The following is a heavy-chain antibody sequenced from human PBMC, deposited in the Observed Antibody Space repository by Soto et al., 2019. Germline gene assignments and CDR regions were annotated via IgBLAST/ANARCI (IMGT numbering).Heavy chain of an antibody. CDR1: GFSLSGSGKR. J-gene: IGHJ6*02. CDR2: IDWEDTK. Sequence: SGPTLVNPTQTLTLTCTVSGFSLSGSGKRVTWIRQPPGKALEWLARIDWEDTKLYSTSLKTRLTISKDTSKNQVVLTMTNVDPAETGTYYCARAFYGMDVWGQGTTVTVSS. V-gene: IGHV2-70*04. CDR3: ARAFYGMDV.